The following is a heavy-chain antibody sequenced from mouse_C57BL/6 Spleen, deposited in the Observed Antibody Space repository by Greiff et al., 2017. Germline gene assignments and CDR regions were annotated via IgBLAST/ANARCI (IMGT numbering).Heavy chain of an antibody. Sequence: QVQLQQSGAELAKPGASVQLSCKASGYTFTSYWMHWVKQRPGQGLEWIGYINPSSGYTKYNQKFKDKATLTADKSSSTAYMQLSSLTYEDSAVYYCARLDTPYAMDDWGQGTSVTVSS. D-gene: IGHD5-1-1*01. J-gene: IGHJ4*01. V-gene: IGHV1-7*01. CDR1: GYTFTSYW. CDR3: ARLDTPYAMDD. CDR2: INPSSGYT.